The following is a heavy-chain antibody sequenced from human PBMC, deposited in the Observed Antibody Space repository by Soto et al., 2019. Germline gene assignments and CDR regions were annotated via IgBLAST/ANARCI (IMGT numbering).Heavy chain of an antibody. CDR3: ASTGVVVPAAMYYYYYMDV. V-gene: IGHV3-21*01. J-gene: IGHJ6*03. CDR1: GFTFSSYS. D-gene: IGHD2-2*01. Sequence: GESLKISCAASGFTFSSYSMNWVRQAPGKGLEWVSSISSSSSYIYYADSVKGRFTISRDNAKNSLYLQMNSLRAEDTAVYYCASTGVVVPAAMYYYYYMDVWGKGTTVTVSS. CDR2: ISSSSSYI.